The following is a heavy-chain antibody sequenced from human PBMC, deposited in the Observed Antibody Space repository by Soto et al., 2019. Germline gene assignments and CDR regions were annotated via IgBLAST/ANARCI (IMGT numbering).Heavy chain of an antibody. J-gene: IGHJ6*02. CDR3: ATDRNYALAV. V-gene: IGHV3-74*01. Sequence: XGSLRLSCASSVVAFANTWMHCVRQSPGKWLLWVSHINSDGTVTTYADSVKGRFTISRDNARNTVHLQMNSLRAEDTAVYYCATDRNYALAVGGHGATFTVS. CDR1: VVAFANTW. CDR2: INSDGTVT.